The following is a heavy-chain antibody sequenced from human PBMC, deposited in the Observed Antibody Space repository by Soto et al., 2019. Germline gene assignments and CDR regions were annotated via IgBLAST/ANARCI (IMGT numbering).Heavy chain of an antibody. CDR1: GGSFSSHY. Sequence: QVQLQESGPGLVKPSETLSLSCTVSGGSFSSHYCNWVRESAGKGLEWIGRIYPTGSTTYNSSLKSRLTMSVDTSKNQFSLRLTSMTAADTAVYYCATGRSEVVPGAMDTWGQGTLVTVSS. CDR2: IYPTGST. J-gene: IGHJ5*02. V-gene: IGHV4-4*07. CDR3: ATGRSEVVPGAMDT. D-gene: IGHD2-2*01.